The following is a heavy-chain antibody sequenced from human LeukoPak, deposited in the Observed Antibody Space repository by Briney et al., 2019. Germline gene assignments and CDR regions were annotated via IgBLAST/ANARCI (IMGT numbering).Heavy chain of an antibody. V-gene: IGHV1-18*01. D-gene: IGHD1-26*01. CDR3: ARLSTVGANGWPAFDI. CDR1: GYTFTSYG. CDR2: ISAYNGNT. Sequence: ASVKVSCKASGYTFTSYGSSWVRQAPGQGLEWMGWISAYNGNTNYAQKLQGRVAMTTDTSTSTAYMELSSLTADDRAMYYCARLSTVGANGWPAFDIWGQGTMVTVSS. J-gene: IGHJ3*02.